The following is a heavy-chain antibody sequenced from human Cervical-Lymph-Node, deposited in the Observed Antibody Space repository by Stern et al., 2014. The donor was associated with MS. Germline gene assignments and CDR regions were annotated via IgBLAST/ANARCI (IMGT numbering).Heavy chain of an antibody. D-gene: IGHD5-12*01. CDR3: ARDADIVATYIDY. Sequence: QLVQSGGGVVQPGRSLRLSCAASGFTFSSYGMHWVRQAPGKGLEWVAVIWYDGSNKYYADSVKGRFTISRDNSKNTLYLQMNSLRAEDTAVYYCARDADIVATYIDYWGQGTLVTVSS. J-gene: IGHJ4*02. CDR1: GFTFSSYG. CDR2: IWYDGSNK. V-gene: IGHV3-33*01.